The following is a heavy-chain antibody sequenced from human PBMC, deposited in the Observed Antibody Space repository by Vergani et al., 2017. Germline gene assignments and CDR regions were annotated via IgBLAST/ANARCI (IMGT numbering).Heavy chain of an antibody. V-gene: IGHV4-30-4*08. J-gene: IGHJ4*02. CDR1: GGSVSSGDYY. D-gene: IGHD5-24*01. CDR2: IYYSGST. CDR3: ARDRSRDGYNYAVDY. Sequence: QVQLQESGPGLVKPSQTLSLTCTVSGGSVSSGDYYWSWIRQPPGKGLEWIGYIYYSGSTYYNPSLKSRVTISVDTSKNQFSLKLSSVTAADTAVYYCARDRSRDGYNYAVDYWGQGTLVTVSS.